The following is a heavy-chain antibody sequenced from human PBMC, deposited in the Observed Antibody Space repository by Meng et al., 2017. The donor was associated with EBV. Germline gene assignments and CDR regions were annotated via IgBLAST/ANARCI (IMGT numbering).Heavy chain of an antibody. V-gene: IGHV1-69*01. D-gene: IGHD1/OR15-1a*01. J-gene: IGHJ4*02. CDR2: IIPILGTT. Sequence: QVQLVQSGAEVKMPGSSGRVSCKAYGGSFCSHGIAWVRQAPGEGPEWMGGIIPILGTTNYAQKFQGRLTIVADASTTTAYMELNSLRSEDTAVYFCARLCGNKRLLAGFDYWGQGTLVTVSS. CDR1: GGSFCSHG. CDR3: ARLCGNKRLLAGFDY.